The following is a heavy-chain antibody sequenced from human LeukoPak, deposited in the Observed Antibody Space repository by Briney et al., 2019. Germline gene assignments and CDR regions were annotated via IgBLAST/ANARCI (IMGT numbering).Heavy chain of an antibody. J-gene: IGHJ4*02. CDR3: ARRPSDSGYEYYFDY. CDR1: GGSISSSSYY. CDR2: IYYSGST. Sequence: SETLSLTCTVSGGSISSSSYYWGWIRQPPGKGPEWIGSIYYSGSTYYNPSLKSRVTISVDTSKNQFSLKLSSVTAADTAVYYCARRPSDSGYEYYFDYWGQGTLVTVSS. D-gene: IGHD5-12*01. V-gene: IGHV4-39*01.